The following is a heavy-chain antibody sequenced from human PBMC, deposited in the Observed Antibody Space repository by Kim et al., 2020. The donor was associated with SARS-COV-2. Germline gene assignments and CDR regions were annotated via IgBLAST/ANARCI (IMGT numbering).Heavy chain of an antibody. D-gene: IGHD3-3*01. CDR2: IYYSGST. CDR1: GGSISSYY. J-gene: IGHJ4*02. Sequence: SETLSLTCTVSGGSISSYYWSWIQQPPGKGLEWIGYIYYSGSTNYNPSLKSRVTISVDTSKNQFSLKLNSVTAADTAVYYCARDRRGYDFWSTYYTAAPYFDYWGQGTLVTVSS. V-gene: IGHV4-59*01. CDR3: ARDRRGYDFWSTYYTAAPYFDY.